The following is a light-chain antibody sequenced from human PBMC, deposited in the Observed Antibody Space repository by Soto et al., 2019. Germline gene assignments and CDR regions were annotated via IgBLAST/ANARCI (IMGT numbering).Light chain of an antibody. V-gene: IGLV2-14*01. CDR1: SSDVGAYNY. CDR2: EVD. CDR3: SSYTVINTAV. Sequence: QSVLTQPASVSGSPGQSISISCIGSSSDVGAYNYVAWYQQKPGKAPKLLIYEVDNRPSGISHRFSGSKSGNTASLTISGLQTEDEADYYCSSYTVINTAVFGGGTKLTVL. J-gene: IGLJ3*02.